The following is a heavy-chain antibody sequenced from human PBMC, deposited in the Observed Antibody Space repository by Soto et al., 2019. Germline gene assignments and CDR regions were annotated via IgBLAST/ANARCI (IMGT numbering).Heavy chain of an antibody. J-gene: IGHJ4*02. V-gene: IGHV4-30-2*01. CDR1: GGSISSGGYS. CDR3: ASSHAGAHITAAVH. Sequence: QLQLQESGSGLVKPSQTLSLTCAVSGGSISSGGYSRSWIRQPPGKGLEWIGYIYHSGSTYYNPSLKSRVTISADRSKNQFSLKLSSVTAADTAVYYCASSHAGAHITAAVHWGQGTLVTVSS. CDR2: IYHSGST. D-gene: IGHD6-13*01.